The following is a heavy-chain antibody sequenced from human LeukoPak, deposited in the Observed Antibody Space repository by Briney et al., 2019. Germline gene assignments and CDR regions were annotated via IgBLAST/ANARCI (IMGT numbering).Heavy chain of an antibody. D-gene: IGHD3-22*01. V-gene: IGHV4-59*01. CDR1: GGSISSYY. CDR3: VREDNYYYSNGYYFDY. Sequence: SETLSLTCTVSGGSISSYYWSWIRQPPGKGLEWIGYIYYSGSTNYNPSLKSRVTISVDTSKNQFSLKLSSVTAADTALYYCVREDNYYYSNGYYFDYWGQGALVTVSS. J-gene: IGHJ4*02. CDR2: IYYSGST.